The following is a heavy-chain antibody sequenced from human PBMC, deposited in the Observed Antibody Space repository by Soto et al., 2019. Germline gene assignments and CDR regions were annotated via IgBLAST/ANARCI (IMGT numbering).Heavy chain of an antibody. CDR3: ARTYDFLWGGYRYAPFDY. D-gene: IGHD3-16*02. J-gene: IGHJ4*02. Sequence: XGPTLVNPTQTLTLTCNFSGFSLTTSGVCVSWIRQPPGKALEWLALVDWDDDKYYNPSLRTRLTISRDTSRNQVVLTRADMDPVDTATYYCARTYDFLWGGYRYAPFDYWGQGTLVTVSS. V-gene: IGHV2-70*01. CDR2: VDWDDDK. CDR1: GFSLTTSGVC.